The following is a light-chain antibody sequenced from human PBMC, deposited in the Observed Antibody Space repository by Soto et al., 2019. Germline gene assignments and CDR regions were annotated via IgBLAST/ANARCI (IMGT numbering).Light chain of an antibody. CDR1: ESIRNY. Sequence: DIQMTQSRSSLSASVGDRVTIACRTSESIRNYLTWYQQKPGKAPKLLVYGASSLQSGVPSRFSGSGSGTDFTLTISSVQPEDFATYHCLLTYIRPYTFGQGTKLDIK. CDR3: LLTYIRPYT. V-gene: IGKV1-39*01. CDR2: GAS. J-gene: IGKJ2*01.